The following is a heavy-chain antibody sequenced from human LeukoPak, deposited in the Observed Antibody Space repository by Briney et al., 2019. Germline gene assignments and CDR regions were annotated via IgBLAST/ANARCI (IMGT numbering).Heavy chain of an antibody. Sequence: SETLSLTCIVSGGSVFSGSHYWSWIRQPPGKGLEWIGYISHTGSTNYNPSLKSRVTMLIDTSKNQFSLKLSSVTAADTAMYYCARVEYQLLGRYYYYGLDVWGQGTTVTVSS. CDR1: GGSVFSGSHY. CDR3: ARVEYQLLGRYYYYGLDV. D-gene: IGHD2-2*01. CDR2: ISHTGST. V-gene: IGHV4-61*01. J-gene: IGHJ6*02.